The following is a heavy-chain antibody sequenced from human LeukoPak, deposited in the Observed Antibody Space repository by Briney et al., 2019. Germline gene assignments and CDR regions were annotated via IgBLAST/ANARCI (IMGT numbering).Heavy chain of an antibody. Sequence: SETLSLTCAVYGGPFSGYYWSWIRQPPGKGLEWIGEINHSGSTNYNPSLKSRVTISVDTSKNQFSLKLSSVTAADTAVYYCARQRYSSSWYYFDYWGQGTLVTVSS. CDR2: INHSGST. J-gene: IGHJ4*02. D-gene: IGHD6-13*01. CDR1: GGPFSGYY. CDR3: ARQRYSSSWYYFDY. V-gene: IGHV4-34*01.